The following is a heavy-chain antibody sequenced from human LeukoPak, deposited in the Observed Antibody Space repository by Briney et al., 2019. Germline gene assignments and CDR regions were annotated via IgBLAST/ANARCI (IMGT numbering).Heavy chain of an antibody. D-gene: IGHD6-13*01. Sequence: SETLSLTCTVSGGSISSNYWSWIRQPPGKGLEWIAYINYSGSTNYKSSLKSRVTISVDTSKNQFSLKLSSVSAADTAFYYCARRIAAAYSFDIWGQGRMVTVSS. CDR2: INYSGST. CDR1: GGSISSNY. J-gene: IGHJ3*02. CDR3: ARRIAAAYSFDI. V-gene: IGHV4-59*01.